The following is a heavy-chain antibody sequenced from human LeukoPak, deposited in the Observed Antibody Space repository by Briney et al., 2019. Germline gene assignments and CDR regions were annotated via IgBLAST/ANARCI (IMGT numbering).Heavy chain of an antibody. Sequence: GGSLRLSCAASGFTFSSYAMSWVRQAPGKGLEWVSAISGSGGSTYYADSVKGRFTISRDNSKNTLYLQMNSLRAEDTAVYYCAKAHLRMVRGVISQTYYFDYWGQGTLVTVSS. J-gene: IGHJ4*02. CDR3: AKAHLRMVRGVISQTYYFDY. D-gene: IGHD3-10*01. CDR2: ISGSGGST. CDR1: GFTFSSYA. V-gene: IGHV3-23*01.